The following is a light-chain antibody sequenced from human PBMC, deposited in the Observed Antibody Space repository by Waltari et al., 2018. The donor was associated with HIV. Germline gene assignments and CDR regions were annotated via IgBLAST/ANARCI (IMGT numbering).Light chain of an antibody. CDR3: QQYGTSPPYT. J-gene: IGKJ2*01. CDR1: QTISSTY. V-gene: IGKV3-20*01. CDR2: GAS. Sequence: EVVLTQFPGTLSLSPGERATLSCRASQTISSTYLAWYLQKPGQAPRLLIYGASSRATGIPDRFSGSGSGTDFTLTISRLEPEDFAVYYCQQYGTSPPYTFGQGTKVEIK.